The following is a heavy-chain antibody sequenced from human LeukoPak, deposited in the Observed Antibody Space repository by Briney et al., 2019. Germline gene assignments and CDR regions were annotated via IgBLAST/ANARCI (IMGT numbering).Heavy chain of an antibody. Sequence: SVKVSCKASGGTFISYAISWVRQAPGQGLEWMGGIIPIFGTANYAQKFQGRVTITADESTSTAYMELSSLRSEDTAVYYCARGKNVDTAICYYYGMDVWGQGTTVTVSS. CDR1: GGTFISYA. CDR3: ARGKNVDTAICYYYGMDV. J-gene: IGHJ6*02. CDR2: IIPIFGTA. V-gene: IGHV1-69*13. D-gene: IGHD5-18*01.